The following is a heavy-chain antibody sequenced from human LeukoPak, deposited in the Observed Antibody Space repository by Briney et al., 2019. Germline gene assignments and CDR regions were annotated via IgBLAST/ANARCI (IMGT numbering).Heavy chain of an antibody. CDR3: ARSTHYYDYFMDV. J-gene: IGHJ6*03. CDR2: INSDGSST. D-gene: IGHD2/OR15-2a*01. Sequence: GGSLRLSCAASGFTFSSFWMHWVRQAPGHGLVWVSRINSDGSSTSYADSVKGRFTISRDNAKNTLYLQRNSLRAEDTAVYYCARSTHYYDYFMDVWGKGTTVTVSS. V-gene: IGHV3-74*01. CDR1: GFTFSSFW.